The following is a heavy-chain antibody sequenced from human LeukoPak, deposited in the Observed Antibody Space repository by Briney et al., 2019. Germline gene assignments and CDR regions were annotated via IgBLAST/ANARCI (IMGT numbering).Heavy chain of an antibody. J-gene: IGHJ5*02. CDR3: AKRGFDP. CDR1: RFTFSSYG. Sequence: PGGSLRLSCAASRFTFSSYGMHWVRQAPGKGLEWVAVISYDGSNKYYADSVKGRFTISRDNSKNTLYLQMNSLRAEDTAVYYCAKRGFDPWGQGTLVTVSS. V-gene: IGHV3-30*18. CDR2: ISYDGSNK.